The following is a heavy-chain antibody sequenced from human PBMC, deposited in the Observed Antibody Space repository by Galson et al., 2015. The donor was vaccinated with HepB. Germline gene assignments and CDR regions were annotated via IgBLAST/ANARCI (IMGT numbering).Heavy chain of an antibody. D-gene: IGHD4/OR15-4a*01. CDR2: INRDGSIT. J-gene: IGHJ4*02. CDR1: GFTFSNYW. Sequence: SLRLSCAASGFTFSNYWIHWVRQVPGKGLVWGSLINRDGSITKYADSVKGRFTISRDNAKNTLYLQMNSLRAEDTALYYCARDRDYSAHDYWGQGTLVTVSS. V-gene: IGHV3-74*01. CDR3: ARDRDYSAHDY.